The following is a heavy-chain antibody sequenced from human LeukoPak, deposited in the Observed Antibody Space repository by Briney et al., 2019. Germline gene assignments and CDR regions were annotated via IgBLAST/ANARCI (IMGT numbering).Heavy chain of an antibody. CDR1: GVSISNHY. CDR2: IYNSVTT. V-gene: IGHV4-59*11. Sequence: SETLSLTCTVSGVSISNHYVSWIREPPGKGLEWIWDIYNSVTTNYNPSVKSRVAISADTSKNQCSLKLRSVSAADTGVYYCARGISNYAGEVFDPSGQGTLVTVSS. J-gene: IGHJ5*02. D-gene: IGHD4-11*01. CDR3: ARGISNYAGEVFDP.